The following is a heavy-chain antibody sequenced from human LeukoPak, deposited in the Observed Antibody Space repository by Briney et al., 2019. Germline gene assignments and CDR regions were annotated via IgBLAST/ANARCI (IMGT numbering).Heavy chain of an antibody. Sequence: SETLSLTCAVYGGSFSGYYWSWIRQPPGKGLEWIGEINHSGSTNYNPSLKGRVTISVDTSKNQFSLKLSSVTAADTAVYYCASGIAAAGHDAFDIWGQGTMVTVSS. CDR1: GGSFSGYY. CDR3: ASGIAAAGHDAFDI. V-gene: IGHV4-34*01. J-gene: IGHJ3*02. CDR2: INHSGST. D-gene: IGHD6-13*01.